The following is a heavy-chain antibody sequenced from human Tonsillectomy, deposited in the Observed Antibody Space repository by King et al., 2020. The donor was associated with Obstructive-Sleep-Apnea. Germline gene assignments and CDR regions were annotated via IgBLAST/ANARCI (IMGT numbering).Heavy chain of an antibody. J-gene: IGHJ1*01. Sequence: VQLVESGGGVVQPGRSLRLSWAASGFTFSTYALHWVRQAPGKGLEWVAVISYDGSNKFYADSVKGRVTISRDNSKNTLYLQMNSLRPEDTAVYYCARDNIAAAGEYFQHWGQGTLVTVSS. V-gene: IGHV3-30*04. D-gene: IGHD6-13*01. CDR2: ISYDGSNK. CDR3: ARDNIAAAGEYFQH. CDR1: GFTFSTYA.